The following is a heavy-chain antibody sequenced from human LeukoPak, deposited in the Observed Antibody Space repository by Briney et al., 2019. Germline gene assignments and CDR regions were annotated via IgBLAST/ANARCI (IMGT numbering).Heavy chain of an antibody. CDR3: TSSDETGYDYGDSKFDY. D-gene: IGHD4-17*01. J-gene: IGHJ4*02. CDR2: IRSKANSYAT. CDR1: GFTFSGSA. Sequence: GGSLRLSCAASGFTFSGSAMHWVRQASGKGLEWVGRIRSKANSYATAYAASVKGRFTISRDDSKNTAYLQMNSLKTEDTAVYYCTSSDETGYDYGDSKFDYWGQGTLVTVSS. V-gene: IGHV3-73*01.